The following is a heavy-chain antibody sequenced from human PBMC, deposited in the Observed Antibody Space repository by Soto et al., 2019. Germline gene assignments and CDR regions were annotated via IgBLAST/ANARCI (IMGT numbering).Heavy chain of an antibody. J-gene: IGHJ3*02. CDR1: GGSISSSSYY. Sequence: QLQLQESGPGLVKPSETLSLTCTVSGGSISSSSYYWGWIRQPPGKGLEWIGSIYYSGSTYYNPSLKSRVTISVDTSKKQFSLKLSSVTAADTAVYYCANSSRWPRGAFDIWGQGTMVTVSS. CDR2: IYYSGST. CDR3: ANSSRWPRGAFDI. V-gene: IGHV4-39*01. D-gene: IGHD6-19*01.